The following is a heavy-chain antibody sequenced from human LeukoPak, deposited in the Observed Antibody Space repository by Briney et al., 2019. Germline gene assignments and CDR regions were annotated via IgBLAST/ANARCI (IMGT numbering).Heavy chain of an antibody. CDR3: TRGGGGRYFDY. CDR2: RKQDRTEK. J-gene: IGHJ4*02. Sequence: RGSLRLSCEGPGFTLSTYWMSWVRQAPGKGLEWVANRKQDRTEKDYVDSVKGRLTISTNNAKNSLYLQMNALRGEETDVYSCTRGGGGRYFDYWGQGALVSVSS. V-gene: IGHV3-7*04. D-gene: IGHD3-16*01. CDR1: GFTLSTYW.